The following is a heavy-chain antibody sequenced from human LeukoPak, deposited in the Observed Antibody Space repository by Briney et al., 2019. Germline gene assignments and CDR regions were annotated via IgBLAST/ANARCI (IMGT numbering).Heavy chain of an antibody. CDR3: AKQAGSSGWYGPLDY. CDR2: ISGSGGST. Sequence: GGSLRLSCAASGFTFSSYAMSWVRQAPGKGLEWVSAISGSGGSTYYADSVKGRFTISRDNSKNTLYLQMNSMRAEDTAVYYCAKQAGSSGWYGPLDYWGQGTLVTVSS. D-gene: IGHD6-19*01. V-gene: IGHV3-23*01. CDR1: GFTFSSYA. J-gene: IGHJ4*02.